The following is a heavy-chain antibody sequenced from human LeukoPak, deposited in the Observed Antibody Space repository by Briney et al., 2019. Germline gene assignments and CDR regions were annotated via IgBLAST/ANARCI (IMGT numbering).Heavy chain of an antibody. CDR1: GFTVSSNH. V-gene: IGHV3-53*04. CDR2: IYSGGST. J-gene: IGHJ6*02. CDR3: ARTISPNCTNGVCRYYYGMDV. Sequence: PGGSLRLSCAASGFTVSSNHMSWVRQAPGKGLEWVSVIYSGGSTYYADSVKGRFTISRHNSKNTLYLQMNSLRAEDTAVYYCARTISPNCTNGVCRYYYGMDVWGQGTTVTVSS. D-gene: IGHD2-8*01.